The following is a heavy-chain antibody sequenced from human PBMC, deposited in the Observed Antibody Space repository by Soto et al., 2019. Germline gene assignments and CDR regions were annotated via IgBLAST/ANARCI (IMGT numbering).Heavy chain of an antibody. CDR3: ALSIVATMEEVAFDY. CDR2: IFSNDEK. CDR1: GFSLSNARMG. Sequence: QVTLKESGPVLVKPTETLTLTRTVSGFSLSNARMGVSWIRQPPGKALEWLAHIFSNDEKSYSTSLKSRLTISKDTSKSQVVLTMTNMDPVDTATYYCALSIVATMEEVAFDYWGQGTLVTVSS. V-gene: IGHV2-26*01. D-gene: IGHD5-12*01. J-gene: IGHJ4*02.